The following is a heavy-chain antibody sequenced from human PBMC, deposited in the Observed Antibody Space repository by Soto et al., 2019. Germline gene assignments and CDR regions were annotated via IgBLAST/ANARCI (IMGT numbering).Heavy chain of an antibody. Sequence: EVQLLESGGGLVQPGGSLRLSCAASGFTFSSYAMSWVRQAPGKGLEWVSAISGSGGSTYYADSVKGRCPISRDNSKNTLYLQMNSLRAEDTAVSYCAKGGPDYYDSSGYYDYWGQGTLVTVSS. CDR3: AKGGPDYYDSSGYYDY. CDR2: ISGSGGST. D-gene: IGHD3-22*01. V-gene: IGHV3-23*01. CDR1: GFTFSSYA. J-gene: IGHJ4*02.